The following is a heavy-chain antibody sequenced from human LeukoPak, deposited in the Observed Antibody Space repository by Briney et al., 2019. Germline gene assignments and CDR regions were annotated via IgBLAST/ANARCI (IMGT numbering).Heavy chain of an antibody. Sequence: GGSLRLSCAGSGFTFSSDWMSWVRQAPGKGLEWVANMNQDGNEKYYVDSVKGRFTISRDNAKNSLYLQMNSLRAEDTAVYYCARLGTYDSSGYYYYYFDYWGQGTLVTVSS. CDR2: MNQDGNEK. CDR1: GFTFSSDW. CDR3: ARLGTYDSSGYYYYYFDY. V-gene: IGHV3-7*01. D-gene: IGHD3-22*01. J-gene: IGHJ4*02.